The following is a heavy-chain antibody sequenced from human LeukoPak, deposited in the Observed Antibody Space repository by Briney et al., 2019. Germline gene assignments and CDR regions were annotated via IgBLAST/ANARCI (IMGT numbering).Heavy chain of an antibody. CDR2: ISSNSDSDYI. CDR3: ARDTSSRPYYFDF. D-gene: IGHD2-2*01. CDR1: GFTFSSYA. V-gene: IGHV3-21*01. J-gene: IGHJ4*02. Sequence: PGGSLRLSCAASGFTFSSYAMNWVRQAPGRGLEWVSSISSNSDSDYIYYADSVKGRFTISRDNFKNMLYLEMNSLRGEDTAVYYCARDTSSRPYYFDFWGQGTLVTVSS.